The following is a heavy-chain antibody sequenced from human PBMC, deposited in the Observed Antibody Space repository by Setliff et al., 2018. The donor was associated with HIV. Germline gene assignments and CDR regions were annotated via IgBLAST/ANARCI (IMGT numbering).Heavy chain of an antibody. J-gene: IGHJ3*02. CDR1: GFTFSSYS. CDR3: ARDRPRGGGSLDAFDI. D-gene: IGHD1-26*01. CDR2: ISSSSSYI. Sequence: GGSLRLSCAASGFTFSSYSMNWVRQAPGKGLEWVSSISSSSSYIYYADSVKGRFTISRDNAKNSLYLQMNSPRAEDTAVYYCARDRPRGGGSLDAFDIWGQGTMVTVSS. V-gene: IGHV3-21*01.